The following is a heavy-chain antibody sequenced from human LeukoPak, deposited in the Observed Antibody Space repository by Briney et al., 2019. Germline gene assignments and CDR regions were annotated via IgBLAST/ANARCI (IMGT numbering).Heavy chain of an antibody. CDR2: IYYSRST. CDR1: GGSISSSSYY. V-gene: IGHV4-39*01. Sequence: PSETLSLTCTVSGGSISSSSYYWGWIRQPPGKGLEWIGSIYYSRSTYYNPSLKSRVTISVDTSKNQFSLKLSSVTAADTAVYYCAKKTWEQTPYYYYYMDVWGKGTTVTVSS. CDR3: AKKTWEQTPYYYYYMDV. J-gene: IGHJ6*03. D-gene: IGHD1-26*01.